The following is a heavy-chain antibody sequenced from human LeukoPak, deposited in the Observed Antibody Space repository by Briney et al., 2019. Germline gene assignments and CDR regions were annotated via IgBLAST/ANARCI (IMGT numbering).Heavy chain of an antibody. CDR1: GGSINSYY. J-gene: IGHJ4*02. D-gene: IGHD4-17*01. CDR2: ISSSGAA. CDR3: ARQPDYGDQVFDH. V-gene: IGHV4-4*09. Sequence: PETLSLTWTVSGGSINSYYGTWIRQPPGKGLEWIGCISSSGAANYNPSLKHRDTISLDAYHKQFSLKQSSVTAADTAVYYCARQPDYGDQVFDHWGQGTLVTVSS.